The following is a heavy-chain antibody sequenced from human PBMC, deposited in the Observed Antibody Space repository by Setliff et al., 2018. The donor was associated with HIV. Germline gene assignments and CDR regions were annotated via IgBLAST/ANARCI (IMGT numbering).Heavy chain of an antibody. CDR3: ARVRTSYNFWVGDVFDP. CDR1: RYNFTNYG. Sequence: ASVKVSCKASRYNFTNYGINWVRQDPGQGLEWMGWINTNTGYPTYAQAFRGRFVFSLDTSVSTAYLEISSLEAEDTAVYFCARVRTSYNFWVGDVFDPWGQGTLVTVSS. D-gene: IGHD1-1*01. V-gene: IGHV7-4-1*02. J-gene: IGHJ5*02. CDR2: INTNTGYP.